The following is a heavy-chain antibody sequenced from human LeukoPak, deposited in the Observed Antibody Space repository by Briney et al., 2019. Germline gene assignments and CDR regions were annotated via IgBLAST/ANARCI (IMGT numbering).Heavy chain of an antibody. Sequence: SETLSLTCTVSGASISSSSYYWGWIRRPPGKGLEWIGSIYYSGTTYYNPSLKSRVTMSVDTSNNQFSLKLTSVTAADTAVYYCARSDISSWGNLDYWGQGALVTVSS. CDR2: IYYSGTT. CDR3: ARSDISSWGNLDY. V-gene: IGHV4-39*01. J-gene: IGHJ4*02. CDR1: GASISSSSYY. D-gene: IGHD6-13*01.